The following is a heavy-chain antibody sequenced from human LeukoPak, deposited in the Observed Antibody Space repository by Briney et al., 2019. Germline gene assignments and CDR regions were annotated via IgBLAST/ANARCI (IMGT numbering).Heavy chain of an antibody. Sequence: GGSLRLSCAAAGFTISNAWMSWVRQAPGKGLEWVGRIKSKTDGGTTDYAAPVKGRFTISRDDSKNTLYLQMNSLKTEDTAVYHYTTEGSYSTDFYYYYLMDVWGQGTTVTVSS. CDR3: TTEGSYSTDFYYYYLMDV. D-gene: IGHD1-26*01. V-gene: IGHV3-15*01. CDR1: GFTISNAW. CDR2: IKSKTDGGTT. J-gene: IGHJ6*02.